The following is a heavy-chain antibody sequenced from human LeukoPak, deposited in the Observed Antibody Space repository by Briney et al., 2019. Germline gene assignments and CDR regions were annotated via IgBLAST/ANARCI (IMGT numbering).Heavy chain of an antibody. V-gene: IGHV4-34*01. Sequence: SETLSLTCAVYGGSFSGYYWSWIRQPPGKGLEWIGEINHSGSTNYNPSLKSRVTISVDTSKNQFSLKLSSVSAADTAVYYCARYRGSKWIQLGSPFDYWGQGTLVTVSS. J-gene: IGHJ4*02. CDR1: GGSFSGYY. CDR3: ARYRGSKWIQLGSPFDY. D-gene: IGHD5-18*01. CDR2: INHSGST.